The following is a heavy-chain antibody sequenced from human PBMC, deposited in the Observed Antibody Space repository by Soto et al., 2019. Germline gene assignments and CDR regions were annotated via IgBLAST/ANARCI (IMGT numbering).Heavy chain of an antibody. CDR1: GGTFSSYA. J-gene: IGHJ6*02. D-gene: IGHD1-26*01. Sequence: QVQLVQSGAEVKKPGSSVKVSCKASGGTFSSYAISWVRQAPGQGLEWVGGLIPILGTANYAQKIQGRVTIAADESTSTAYMELSSLGSEDTAVYYCAGDRSLDYYCGMDVWGQGTTVTVSS. CDR3: AGDRSLDYYCGMDV. V-gene: IGHV1-69*01. CDR2: LIPILGTA.